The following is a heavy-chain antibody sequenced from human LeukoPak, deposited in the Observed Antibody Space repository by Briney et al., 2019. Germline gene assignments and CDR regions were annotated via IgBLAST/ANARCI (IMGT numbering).Heavy chain of an antibody. J-gene: IGHJ5*02. CDR1: GFXFSSYA. D-gene: IGHD6-19*01. Sequence: PGGSLRLSCAASGFXFSSYAMSWVRQAPGKGLEWVSAISGSGGSTYYADSVKGRFTISRDNSKNTLYLQMNSLRAEDTAVYYCAKDSSGSPFGWFDPWGQGTLVTVSS. V-gene: IGHV3-23*01. CDR3: AKDSSGSPFGWFDP. CDR2: ISGSGGST.